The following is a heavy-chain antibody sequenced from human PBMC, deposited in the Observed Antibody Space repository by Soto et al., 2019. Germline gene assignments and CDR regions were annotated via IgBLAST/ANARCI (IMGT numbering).Heavy chain of an antibody. Sequence: QVQLVQSGAEVKKPGASVKVSCKASGYTFTSYGISWVRQAPGQGLEWMGWISAYNGNTNYAQKLQGRGTMTTDTSTSIAYMELRSLRSDDTAVYYCARPRQYCRSTSCYPRNYYYYMDVWGKGTTVTVSS. CDR3: ARPRQYCRSTSCYPRNYYYYMDV. CDR2: ISAYNGNT. D-gene: IGHD2-2*01. J-gene: IGHJ6*03. CDR1: GYTFTSYG. V-gene: IGHV1-18*01.